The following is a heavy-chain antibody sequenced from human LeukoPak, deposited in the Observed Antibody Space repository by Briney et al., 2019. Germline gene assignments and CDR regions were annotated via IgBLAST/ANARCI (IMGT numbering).Heavy chain of an antibody. D-gene: IGHD3-22*01. J-gene: IGHJ4*02. Sequence: GASVKVSCKASGGTFSSYAISWVRQAPGQGLEWMGGIIPIFGTANYAQKFQGRVTITADESTSTAYMELSSLRSEDTAVYYCARENLHYDSSGYYGYWGREPWSPSPQ. CDR1: GGTFSSYA. CDR3: ARENLHYDSSGYYGY. CDR2: IIPIFGTA. V-gene: IGHV1-69*13.